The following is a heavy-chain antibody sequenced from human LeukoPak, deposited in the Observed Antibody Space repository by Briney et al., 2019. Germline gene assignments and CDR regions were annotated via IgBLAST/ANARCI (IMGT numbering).Heavy chain of an antibody. Sequence: GGSLRLSCAASGFTVSDNYMTWVRQAPGKGLEWVSSIYNTGATHYAESVKGRFTISRDNSKNTLLLQMNSLRAEDMAVYYCARIEWERLGRAFDIWGQGTMVTVSS. CDR3: ARIEWERLGRAFDI. CDR1: GFTVSDNY. CDR2: IYNTGAT. V-gene: IGHV3-53*01. J-gene: IGHJ3*02. D-gene: IGHD1-26*01.